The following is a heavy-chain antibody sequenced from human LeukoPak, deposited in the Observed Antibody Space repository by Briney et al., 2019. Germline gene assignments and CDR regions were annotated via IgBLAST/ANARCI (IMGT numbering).Heavy chain of an antibody. Sequence: ASVKVTCKASGYTFTIYGISWVRQAPGQGLEWMGWISAYNGNTNYAQKLQGRVTMTTDTSTSTAYMELRSLRSDDTAVYYCAREGYGPPYYYYYGMDVWGQGTTVTVSS. J-gene: IGHJ6*02. CDR1: GYTFTIYG. CDR3: AREGYGPPYYYYYGMDV. CDR2: ISAYNGNT. D-gene: IGHD3-10*01. V-gene: IGHV1-18*01.